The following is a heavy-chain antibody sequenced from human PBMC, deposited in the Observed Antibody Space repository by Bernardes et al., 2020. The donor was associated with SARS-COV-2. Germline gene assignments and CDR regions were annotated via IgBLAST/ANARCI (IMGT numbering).Heavy chain of an antibody. Sequence: SETLSLTCAVYGGSFSGYYWSWIRQPPGKGLEWIGEINHRGSTNYNPSLKSRVTISVDTSKNQFSLKLSSVTAADTAVYYCARVPWREWSNYYYGMDVWGQGTTVTVSS. CDR2: INHRGST. CDR1: GGSFSGYY. D-gene: IGHD3-3*01. CDR3: ARVPWREWSNYYYGMDV. J-gene: IGHJ6*02. V-gene: IGHV4-34*01.